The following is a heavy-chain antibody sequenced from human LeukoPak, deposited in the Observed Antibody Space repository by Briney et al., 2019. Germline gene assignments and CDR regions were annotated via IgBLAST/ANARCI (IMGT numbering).Heavy chain of an antibody. D-gene: IGHD1-26*01. CDR1: GYTFTSYA. CDR3: ARSRIVWWELEGYYFDY. V-gene: IGHV7-4-1*02. Sequence: ASVKVSCKASGYTFTSYAMNWVRQAPGQRLEWMGWINTNTGNPTYAQGFTGRFVFSLNTSVSTAYLQISSLKAEDTAVYYCARSRIVWWELEGYYFDYWGQGTLVTVSS. J-gene: IGHJ4*02. CDR2: INTNTGNP.